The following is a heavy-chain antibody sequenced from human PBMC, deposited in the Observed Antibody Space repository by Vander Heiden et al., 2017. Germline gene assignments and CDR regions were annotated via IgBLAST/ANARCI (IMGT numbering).Heavy chain of an antibody. CDR1: GFTFSRYG. CDR3: ARSSIAARGYYYYGMDV. Sequence: QVQLVESGGGVVQPGRSLRLSCAASGFTFSRYGMHWVRQAPGKGLEWVAVIWYDGSNKYYADSVKGRFTISRDNSKNTLYLQMNSLRAEDTAVYYCARSSIAARGYYYYGMDVWGQGTTVTVSS. J-gene: IGHJ6*02. V-gene: IGHV3-33*01. D-gene: IGHD6-6*01. CDR2: IWYDGSNK.